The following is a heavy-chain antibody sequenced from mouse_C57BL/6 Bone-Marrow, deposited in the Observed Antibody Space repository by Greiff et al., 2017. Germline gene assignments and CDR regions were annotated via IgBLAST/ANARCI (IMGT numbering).Heavy chain of an antibody. J-gene: IGHJ1*03. CDR2: INPSSGYT. CDR3: ARGHNLVLRPVWDCWYFDV. CDR1: GYTFTSYT. V-gene: IGHV1-4*01. Sequence: QVQLQQSGAELARPGASVKMSCKASGYTFTSYTMHWVKQRPGQGLEWIGYINPSSGYTKYNQKFKDKATLTADKSSSTAYMQLSSLTSEDSAVYYCARGHNLVLRPVWDCWYFDVWGTGTTGTVSS. D-gene: IGHD1-1*01.